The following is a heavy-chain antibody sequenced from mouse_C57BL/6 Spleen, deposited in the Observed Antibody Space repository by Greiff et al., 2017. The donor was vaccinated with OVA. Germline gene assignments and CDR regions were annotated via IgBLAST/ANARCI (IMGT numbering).Heavy chain of an antibody. CDR3: ARLGPYYYGSNLYYFDY. V-gene: IGHV1-18*01. CDR1: GYTFTDYN. J-gene: IGHJ2*01. CDR2: INPNNGGT. Sequence: EVQLQQSGPELVKPGASVKIPCKASGYTFTDYNMDWVKQSHGKSLEWIGDINPNNGGTIYNQKFKGKATLTVDKSSSTAYMELRSLTSEDTAVYYCARLGPYYYGSNLYYFDYWGQGTTLTVSS. D-gene: IGHD1-1*01.